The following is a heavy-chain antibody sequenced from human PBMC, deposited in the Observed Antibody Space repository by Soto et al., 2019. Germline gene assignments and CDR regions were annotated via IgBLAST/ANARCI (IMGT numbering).Heavy chain of an antibody. V-gene: IGHV3-23*01. J-gene: IGHJ4*02. Sequence: EVQLLESGGGLVQPGGSLRLSCAASGLTFNNYAMPWVRKVQGKGLEWVSVISGGGDTTSYADSVKGRFTVSRDGSKNTLYLQMSSLRAEDTALYYCAKGRGGSGSLTPRVDFWGQGTLVTVSS. CDR2: ISGGGDTT. CDR3: AKGRGGSGSLTPRVDF. D-gene: IGHD3-10*01. CDR1: GLTFNNYA.